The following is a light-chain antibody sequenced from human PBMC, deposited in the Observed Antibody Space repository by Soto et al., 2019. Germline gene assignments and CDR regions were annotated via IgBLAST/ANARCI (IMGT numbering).Light chain of an antibody. V-gene: IGKV3D-20*02. CDR2: GAS. CDR1: QSVSRSF. Sequence: ETLLTQSPGTLSLSPGERATLSCRASQSVSRSFLAWYQQKRGQGPRLLIYGASSRATGIPARFSGSGSGTDFTLTISRLEPEDFAVYYCQQRSNWPITFGQGTRLEIK. CDR3: QQRSNWPIT. J-gene: IGKJ5*01.